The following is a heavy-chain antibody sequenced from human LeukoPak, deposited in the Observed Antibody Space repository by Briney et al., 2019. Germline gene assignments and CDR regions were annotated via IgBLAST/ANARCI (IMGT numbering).Heavy chain of an antibody. Sequence: SVKVSCKASGGTFSSYAISWVRQAPGQGLEWMGRIIPILGIANYAQKFQGRVTITADKSTSTAYMELSSLRSEDTAVYYCARALLVGATARAGYWGQGTLVTVSS. CDR2: IIPILGIA. CDR1: GGTFSSYA. CDR3: ARALLVGATARAGY. J-gene: IGHJ4*02. V-gene: IGHV1-69*04. D-gene: IGHD1-26*01.